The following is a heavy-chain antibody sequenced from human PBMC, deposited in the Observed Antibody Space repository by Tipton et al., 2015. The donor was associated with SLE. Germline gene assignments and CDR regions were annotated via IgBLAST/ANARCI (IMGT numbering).Heavy chain of an antibody. Sequence: LRLSCTVSGVSFINYYWSWIRQPPGKGLEHIAYINYRGTTNYNASLKSRVTTSVDTSKNQLSLKLTSVTAEDTAVYYCARDMGGPFDNWGQGNLVTVPS. CDR3: ARDMGGPFDN. CDR1: GVSFINYY. CDR2: INYRGTT. D-gene: IGHD3-16*01. J-gene: IGHJ4*02. V-gene: IGHV4-59*01.